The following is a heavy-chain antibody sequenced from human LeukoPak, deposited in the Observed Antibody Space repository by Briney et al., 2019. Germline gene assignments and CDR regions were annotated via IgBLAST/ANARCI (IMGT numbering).Heavy chain of an antibody. CDR2: IYYTGST. J-gene: IGHJ4*02. V-gene: IGHV4-39*07. Sequence: SETLSLTCSVSGASISGGTYYWGWIRQPPGKGLEWIGSIYYTGSTYCNPSLKSRVTISVDTSKNQFSLKLSSVTAADTAVYYCARAVGYCSGGSCIDYWGQGTLVTVSS. CDR3: ARAVGYCSGGSCIDY. CDR1: GASISGGTYY. D-gene: IGHD2-15*01.